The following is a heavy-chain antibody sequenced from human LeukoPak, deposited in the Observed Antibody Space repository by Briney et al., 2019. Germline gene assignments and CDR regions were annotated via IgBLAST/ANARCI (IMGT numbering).Heavy chain of an antibody. CDR3: TTDTRGDYGLHYFDY. D-gene: IGHD2-21*02. Sequence: GGSLRLSCAASGFTFSNAWMSWVRQAPGKGLEWVGRIKSKTDGGTTDYAAPVKGRFTISRDDSKNTLYLQMNSLKTEDTAVYYCTTDTRGDYGLHYFDYWGQGTLVTVSS. J-gene: IGHJ4*02. CDR2: IKSKTDGGTT. CDR1: GFTFSNAW. V-gene: IGHV3-15*01.